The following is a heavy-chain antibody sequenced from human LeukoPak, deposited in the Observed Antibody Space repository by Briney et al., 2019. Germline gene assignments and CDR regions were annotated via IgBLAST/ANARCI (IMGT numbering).Heavy chain of an antibody. CDR2: INTNTGNP. V-gene: IGHV7-4-1*02. CDR3: ARDSALASQKFEL. D-gene: IGHD3-10*01. CDR1: GYTFTTYP. Sequence: ASVKVSCKASGYTFTTYPMNWVRQAPGQGLEWLGWINTNTGNPTYAPGLTGRFVFSLDTSVSTAYLKISSLKADDTAVYFCARDSALASQKFELWGQGTLVTVSS. J-gene: IGHJ4*02.